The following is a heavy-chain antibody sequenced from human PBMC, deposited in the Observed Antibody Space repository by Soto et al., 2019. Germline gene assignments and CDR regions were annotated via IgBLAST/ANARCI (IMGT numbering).Heavy chain of an antibody. V-gene: IGHV4-61*01. J-gene: IGHJ4*02. CDR1: GGSVSGGTYY. D-gene: IGHD3-10*01. Sequence: QMQLQESGPGLVKPSETLSLTCNVSGGSVSGGTYYWSWIRQPPGKGLEWIGYIYHSGSTTYNPSLKRRVTISINTSKNQFSLKLSSLTAADTAVYYCSRGDYYGPGGFWGQGTLVTVSS. CDR3: SRGDYYGPGGF. CDR2: IYHSGST.